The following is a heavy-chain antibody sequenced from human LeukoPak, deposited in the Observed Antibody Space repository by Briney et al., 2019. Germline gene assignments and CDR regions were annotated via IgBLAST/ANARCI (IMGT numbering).Heavy chain of an antibody. D-gene: IGHD2-15*01. CDR2: INYSGST. CDR1: DESFSGYY. J-gene: IGHJ4*02. CDR3: AREGRGGHNFDY. Sequence: PSETLSLTCAVSDESFSGYYWNWIRQPPGRGLEWIGEINYSGSTQYHPSLKSRVSMSVDKSKKQVSLKLSSVTVAGTAVYYCAREGRGGHNFDYWGQGTLAIVSS. V-gene: IGHV4-34*01.